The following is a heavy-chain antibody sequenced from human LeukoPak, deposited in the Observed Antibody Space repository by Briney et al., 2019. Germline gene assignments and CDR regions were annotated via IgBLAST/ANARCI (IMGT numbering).Heavy chain of an antibody. CDR1: GGSISSSSYY. V-gene: IGHV4-39*01. CDR3: ARHRTGGGSYHKGEWFDP. CDR2: IYYSGST. J-gene: IGHJ5*02. Sequence: SETLSLTCTVSGGSISSSSYYWGWIRQPPGKGLEWIGSIYYSGSTYYNPSLKSRVTISVDTSKNQFSLKLSSVTAADTAVYYCARHRTGGGSYHKGEWFDPWGQGTLVTVSS. D-gene: IGHD1-26*01.